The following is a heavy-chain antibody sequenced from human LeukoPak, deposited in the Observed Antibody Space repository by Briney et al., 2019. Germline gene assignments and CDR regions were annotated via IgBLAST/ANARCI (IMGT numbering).Heavy chain of an antibody. CDR2: IYSGGST. Sequence: GGSLRLSCAASGFTVSTTYMSWVRQAPGKGLEWISVIYSGGSTYYAESVKGRFTISRDNSKNTLYLQMNSLRAEDTAVYYCARWAGYSSGWYVPALSIDYWGQGTLVTVSS. D-gene: IGHD6-19*01. CDR1: GFTVSTTY. CDR3: ARWAGYSSGWYVPALSIDY. V-gene: IGHV3-66*01. J-gene: IGHJ4*02.